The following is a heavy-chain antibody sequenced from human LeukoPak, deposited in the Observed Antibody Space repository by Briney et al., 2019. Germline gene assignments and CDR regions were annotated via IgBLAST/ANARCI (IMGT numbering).Heavy chain of an antibody. D-gene: IGHD6-13*01. V-gene: IGHV1-69*13. CDR2: IIPIFGTA. J-gene: IGHJ3*02. CDR3: ARLRYSSSWADAFDI. CDR1: GGTFSSYA. Sequence: ASVKVSCKASGGTFSSYAISWVRQAPGQGLEWMGGIIPIFGTANYAQKFQGRVTVTADESTSTAYMELSSLRSEDTAVYYCARLRYSSSWADAFDIWAKGQWSPSLQ.